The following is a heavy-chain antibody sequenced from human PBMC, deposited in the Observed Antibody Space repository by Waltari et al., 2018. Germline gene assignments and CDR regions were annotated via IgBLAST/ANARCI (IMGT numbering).Heavy chain of an antibody. CDR3: ARGRDVFANFDYNWFDP. V-gene: IGHV1-8*02. D-gene: IGHD2-21*01. CDR1: GDTFINYE. J-gene: IGHJ5*02. Sequence: QVQLVQSGADVLQPGASVKVSCQTSGDTFINYEITWVRQAAGQGLEWMGWVNPNSGATAYAQKFQGRITMTWDTSISTAYMELSNLRSDDTAVLYCARGRDVFANFDYNWFDPWGQGTLVTVSS. CDR2: VNPNSGAT.